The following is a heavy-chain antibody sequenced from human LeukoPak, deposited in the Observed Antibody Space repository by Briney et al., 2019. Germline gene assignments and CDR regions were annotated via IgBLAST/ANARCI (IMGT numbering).Heavy chain of an antibody. Sequence: GGSLRLSCAASGFTFSNYWMTWVRQAPGKGLEWVAGVSNGGDRTYHADSVKGRFTISRDNSKSALFLQMNSLRAEGTAVYYCAKDAPRSSGWFFLDYWGQGTLVTVSS. V-gene: IGHV3-23*01. D-gene: IGHD6-19*01. J-gene: IGHJ4*02. CDR2: VSNGGDRT. CDR1: GFTFSNYW. CDR3: AKDAPRSSGWFFLDY.